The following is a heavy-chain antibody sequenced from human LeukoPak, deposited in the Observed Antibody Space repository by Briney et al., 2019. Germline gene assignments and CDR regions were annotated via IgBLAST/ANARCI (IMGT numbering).Heavy chain of an antibody. Sequence: GESLKISCKGSGYSFTSFWIGWVRQMPGKGLEWRGIIYPGDSDTRYSPSFQGQVTISADKSISTAYLQWSSLKASDTAMYYCARFQKSPTTDYYYYGMDVWGQGTTVTVSS. V-gene: IGHV5-51*01. CDR1: GYSFTSFW. CDR2: IYPGDSDT. J-gene: IGHJ6*02. CDR3: ARFQKSPTTDYYYYGMDV. D-gene: IGHD4-17*01.